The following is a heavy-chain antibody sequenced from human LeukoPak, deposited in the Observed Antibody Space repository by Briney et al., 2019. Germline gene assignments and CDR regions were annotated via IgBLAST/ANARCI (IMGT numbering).Heavy chain of an antibody. J-gene: IGHJ4*02. Sequence: PSETLSLTCTVSGGSISSYYWSWIRQPPGKRLEWIGYIYYSGSTNYNPSLKSRVTISVDTSKNQFSLKLSSVTAADTAVYYCARVEEFAIGYFDYWGQGTLVTVSS. V-gene: IGHV4-59*01. CDR2: IYYSGST. CDR1: GGSISSYY. D-gene: IGHD2-21*01. CDR3: ARVEEFAIGYFDY.